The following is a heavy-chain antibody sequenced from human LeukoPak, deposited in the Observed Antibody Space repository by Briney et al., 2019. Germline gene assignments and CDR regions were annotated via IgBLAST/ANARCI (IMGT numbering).Heavy chain of an antibody. CDR3: ARDYGGNSAIDY. J-gene: IGHJ4*02. V-gene: IGHV4-39*07. CDR1: GGSISSSSYY. CDR2: IYYSGST. Sequence: PSETLSLACTVSGGSISSSSYYWGWIRQPPGKGLEWIGSIYYSGSTYYNPSLKSRVTISVDTSKNQFSLKLSSVTAADTAVYYYARDYGGNSAIDYWGQGTLVTVSS. D-gene: IGHD4-23*01.